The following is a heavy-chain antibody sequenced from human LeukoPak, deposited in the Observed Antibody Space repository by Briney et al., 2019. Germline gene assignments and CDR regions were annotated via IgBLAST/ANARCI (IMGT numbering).Heavy chain of an antibody. J-gene: IGHJ6*03. D-gene: IGHD2-2*01. Sequence: GGSLRLSCAASGFTFSSYAMNWVRQVPGKGLEWVSAFGGSNNYTYYADSVKGRFTISRDNSKNTLYLQMNTLRAEDTAVYYCAKSSSLSGGYFYYMDVWGKGTTVTVSS. CDR2: FGGSNNYT. V-gene: IGHV3-23*01. CDR3: AKSSSLSGGYFYYMDV. CDR1: GFTFSSYA.